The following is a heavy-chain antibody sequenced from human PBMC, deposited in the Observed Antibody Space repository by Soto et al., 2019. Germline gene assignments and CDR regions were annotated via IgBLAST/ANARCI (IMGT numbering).Heavy chain of an antibody. J-gene: IGHJ6*02. Sequence: ASVKVSCKASVYSFTSYAIYWVRQAPGQRLEWMGWINAGNGNTKYSQKLQGRVTFTGDTSASTAHMELSSLRSEDTAVYFCARGVENIVVVLDVFGYYGMDFGGQGTTVTVS. CDR2: INAGNGNT. CDR1: VYSFTSYA. D-gene: IGHD2-2*01. V-gene: IGHV1-3*01. CDR3: ARGVENIVVVLDVFGYYGMDF.